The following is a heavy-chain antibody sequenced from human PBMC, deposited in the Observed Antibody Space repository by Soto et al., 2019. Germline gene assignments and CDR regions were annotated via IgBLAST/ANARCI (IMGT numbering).Heavy chain of an antibody. CDR3: ASTNDYGDYGGFDY. V-gene: IGHV4-59*01. CDR2: IYYSGST. D-gene: IGHD4-17*01. J-gene: IGHJ4*02. Sequence: ASETLSLTCTVSGGSISSYYWSWIRQPPGKGLEWIGYIYYSGSTNYNPSLKSRVTISVDTSKNQFSLKLSSVTAADTAVYYCASTNDYGDYGGFDYWGQGTLVTVSS. CDR1: GGSISSYY.